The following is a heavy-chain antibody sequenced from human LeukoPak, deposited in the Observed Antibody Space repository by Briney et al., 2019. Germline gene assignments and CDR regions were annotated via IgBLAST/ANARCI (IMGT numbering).Heavy chain of an antibody. CDR1: GFTFSSYS. CDR2: ISSSSSYI. J-gene: IGHJ4*02. Sequence: PGGSLRPSCAASGFTFSSYSMNWVRQAPGKGLEWVSSISSSSSYIYYADSVKGRFTISRDNPKNSLYLQMNSLRVEDTAVYYCARVGSSGFQGDYWGQGTLVTVSS. V-gene: IGHV3-21*01. D-gene: IGHD3-22*01. CDR3: ARVGSSGFQGDY.